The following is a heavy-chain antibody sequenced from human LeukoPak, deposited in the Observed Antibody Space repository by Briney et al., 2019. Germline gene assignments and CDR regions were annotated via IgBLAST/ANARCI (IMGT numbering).Heavy chain of an antibody. Sequence: GGSLRLSCAASGFTFSNYWMSWVRQAPGKGLEWVANIREDGSEKYYVDSVKGQFTISRDNSKNTLYLQMNSLRAEDTAVYYCAKDERNWNYNLASQTYDWGQGTLVTVSS. CDR2: IREDGSEK. V-gene: IGHV3-7*03. CDR1: GFTFSNYW. D-gene: IGHD1-7*01. CDR3: AKDERNWNYNLASQTYD. J-gene: IGHJ4*02.